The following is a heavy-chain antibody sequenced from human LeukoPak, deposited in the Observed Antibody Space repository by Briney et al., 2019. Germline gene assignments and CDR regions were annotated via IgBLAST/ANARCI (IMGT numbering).Heavy chain of an antibody. CDR2: INHRGST. CDR3: ATSRRNYDSTGYPFY. V-gene: IGHV4-34*01. J-gene: IGHJ4*02. D-gene: IGHD3-22*01. Sequence: SETLSLTCAVYGGSFSGYYWSWIRQPPGKGLEWIGEINHRGSTNYNPSLKGRVTISVDTSNNQFSLKLSSVTAADTAVYYCATSRRNYDSTGYPFYWGQGTLVTVSS. CDR1: GGSFSGYY.